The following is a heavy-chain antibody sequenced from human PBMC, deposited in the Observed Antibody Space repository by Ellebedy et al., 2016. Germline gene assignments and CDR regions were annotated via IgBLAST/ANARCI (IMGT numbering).Heavy chain of an antibody. Sequence: SETLSLXCTVSGGSISSYYWSWIRQPPGKGLEWIGYIYYSGSTNYNPSLKSRVTISVDTSKNQFSLKLSSVTAADTAVYYCARGGIAVAWDYWGQGTLVTVSS. D-gene: IGHD6-19*01. CDR3: ARGGIAVAWDY. V-gene: IGHV4-59*01. CDR2: IYYSGST. J-gene: IGHJ4*02. CDR1: GGSISSYY.